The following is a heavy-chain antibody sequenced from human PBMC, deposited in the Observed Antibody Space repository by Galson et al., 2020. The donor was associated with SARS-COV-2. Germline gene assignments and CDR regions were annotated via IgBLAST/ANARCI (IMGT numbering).Heavy chain of an antibody. D-gene: IGHD3-10*01. J-gene: IGHJ5*02. CDR2: IKEEGSER. CDR3: TTAGRGLAGVA. CDR1: EFIFGNYW. Sequence: GGSLRLSCIASEFIFGNYWMGCVRQAPGSGLEWLANIKEEGSERYYVDSVEGRFTIFRDNAKKSLYLQMNSLRVEDTAVYYCTTAGRGLAGVAWGQGALVTVCS. V-gene: IGHV3-7*01.